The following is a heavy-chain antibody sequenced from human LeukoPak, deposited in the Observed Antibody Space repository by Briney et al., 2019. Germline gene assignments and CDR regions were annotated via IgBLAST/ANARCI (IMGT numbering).Heavy chain of an antibody. CDR1: GGTFSSYA. Sequence: SVKVSCKASGGTFSSYAISWVRQAPGQGLEWMGGIIPIFGTANYAQKFQGRVTITADESTSTAYMELSSLRAEDTAVYYCAKQTVRGPDSSGYYYYYGMDVWGQGTTVTVSS. V-gene: IGHV1-69*13. D-gene: IGHD3-22*01. J-gene: IGHJ6*02. CDR3: AKQTVRGPDSSGYYYYYGMDV. CDR2: IIPIFGTA.